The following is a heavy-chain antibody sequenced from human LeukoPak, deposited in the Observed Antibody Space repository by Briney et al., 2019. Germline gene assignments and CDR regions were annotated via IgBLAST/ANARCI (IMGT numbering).Heavy chain of an antibody. J-gene: IGHJ4*02. Sequence: PSETLSLTCTVSGGSISSYYWSWIRQPPGKGLEWIGYIYYSGSTNYNPSLKSRVTISVDTSKNQFSLKLSSVTAADTAVYYCARGDCSSTSCPFDYWGQGTLVTVSS. CDR3: ARGDCSSTSCPFDY. CDR2: IYYSGST. CDR1: GGSISSYY. V-gene: IGHV4-59*01. D-gene: IGHD2-2*01.